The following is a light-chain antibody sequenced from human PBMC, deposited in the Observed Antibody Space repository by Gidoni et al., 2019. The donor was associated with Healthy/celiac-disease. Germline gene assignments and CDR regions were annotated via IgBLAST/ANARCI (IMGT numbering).Light chain of an antibody. CDR3: MQALQTPFT. CDR2: LGS. CDR1: QSLLHSNGYHY. J-gene: IGKJ3*01. V-gene: IGKV2-28*01. Sequence: DIVMTQSPLSLPVTPGEPASISCRSSQSLLHSNGYHYLDWYLQKPGQSPQLLIYLGSNRASGVGGRGGGGGGGGGGGLKISRVEAEDVGVYYCMQALQTPFTFGPGTKVDIK.